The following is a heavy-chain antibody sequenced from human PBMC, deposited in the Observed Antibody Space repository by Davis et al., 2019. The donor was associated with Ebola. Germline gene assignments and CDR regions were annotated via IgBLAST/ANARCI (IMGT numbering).Heavy chain of an antibody. J-gene: IGHJ6*02. V-gene: IGHV5-51*01. Sequence: GGSLRLSCKASGYSFTTYWIVWVRQMPGKGLECMGIIFPGDSDTRYSPSFQGQVTISADKSISTAYLQWSSLKASDTAMYYCAIMAPPQAYYYYYGMDVWGQGTTVTVSS. CDR3: AIMAPPQAYYYYYGMDV. CDR2: IFPGDSDT. CDR1: GYSFTTYW. D-gene: IGHD5-24*01.